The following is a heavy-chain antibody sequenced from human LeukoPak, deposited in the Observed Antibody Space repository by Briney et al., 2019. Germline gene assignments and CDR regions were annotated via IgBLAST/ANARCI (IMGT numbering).Heavy chain of an antibody. V-gene: IGHV3-53*01. J-gene: IGHJ4*02. Sequence: GGSLRLSCAASGFDVSSNYMSWVRQAPGKGLEWVSLIYSNKSTYYADSVKGRFTISRDISKSTLYLQMNSLRVEDTAVYYCARRLAEAPLGYWGQETLVNVFS. CDR2: IYSNKST. CDR3: ARRLAEAPLGY. CDR1: GFDVSSNY. D-gene: IGHD6-13*01.